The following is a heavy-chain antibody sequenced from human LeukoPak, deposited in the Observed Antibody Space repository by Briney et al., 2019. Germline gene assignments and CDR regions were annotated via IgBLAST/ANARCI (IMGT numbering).Heavy chain of an antibody. J-gene: IGHJ3*02. Sequence: ASVKVSCKASGYTFTGYYMHWVRQAPGQGLEWMGWINPNSGGTNYAQKFQGRVTMTRDTSISTAYMELSRLRSDDTAVYYCARAPGEYDSSAVAFDIWGQGTMVTVSS. V-gene: IGHV1-2*02. D-gene: IGHD3-22*01. CDR3: ARAPGEYDSSAVAFDI. CDR2: INPNSGGT. CDR1: GYTFTGYY.